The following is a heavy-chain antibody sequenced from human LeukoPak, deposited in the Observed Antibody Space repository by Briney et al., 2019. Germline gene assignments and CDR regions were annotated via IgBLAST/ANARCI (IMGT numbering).Heavy chain of an antibody. V-gene: IGHV4-34*01. CDR3: ARERISDWSSRNWFDP. CDR1: GGSFSGYY. CDR2: INHSGST. D-gene: IGHD3-9*01. Sequence: SETLSLTCAVYGGSFSGYYWSWIRQPPGKGLEWIGEINHSGSTNYNPSLKSRVTISVDTSKNQFSLKLSSVTAADTAVYYCARERISDWSSRNWFDPWGQGTLVTVSS. J-gene: IGHJ5*02.